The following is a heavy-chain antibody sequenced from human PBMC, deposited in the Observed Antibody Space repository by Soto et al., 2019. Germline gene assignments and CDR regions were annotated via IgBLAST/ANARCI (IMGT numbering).Heavy chain of an antibody. CDR1: GFSFSSYA. D-gene: IGHD3-3*01. Sequence: PGRSLRLSCAASGFSFSSYAMSLVRQTPGKGLGCVSTISGSDAKTYYADSVKGRFSISRDASKNTLYLQMNSLRVDDTAVYYCAKWSYLDDWGQGSRVTVSS. CDR3: AKWSYLDD. V-gene: IGHV3-23*01. CDR2: ISGSDAKT. J-gene: IGHJ4*02.